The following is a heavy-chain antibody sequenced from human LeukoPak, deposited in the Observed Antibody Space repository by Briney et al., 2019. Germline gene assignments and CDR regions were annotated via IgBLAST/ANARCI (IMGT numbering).Heavy chain of an antibody. CDR3: ARVPPALSGWEIYFDY. CDR2: IYSGGST. CDR1: GFIVSSNY. J-gene: IGHJ4*02. D-gene: IGHD6-19*01. V-gene: IGHV3-53*01. Sequence: GGSLRLSCAASGFIVSSNYMSWVRQAPGKWLEWVSVIYSGGSTYYADSVKGRFTISRDNSKNTLYLQMNSLRAEDTAVYYCARVPPALSGWEIYFDYWGQGTLVTVSS.